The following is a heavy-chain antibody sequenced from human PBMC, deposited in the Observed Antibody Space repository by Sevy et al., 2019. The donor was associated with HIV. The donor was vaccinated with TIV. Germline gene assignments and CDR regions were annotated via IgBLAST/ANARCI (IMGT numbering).Heavy chain of an antibody. Sequence: GESLKISCKGSGYSFTSYWIGWVRQMPGKGLEWMGIIYPGDSDTRYSPSFQGQVTISADKSISTAYLQWSSLKASDTAMYYCAGRGAVAGIFPPNPAFDIWGQGTMVTVSS. CDR1: GYSFTSYW. CDR2: IYPGDSDT. CDR3: AGRGAVAGIFPPNPAFDI. D-gene: IGHD6-19*01. V-gene: IGHV5-51*01. J-gene: IGHJ3*02.